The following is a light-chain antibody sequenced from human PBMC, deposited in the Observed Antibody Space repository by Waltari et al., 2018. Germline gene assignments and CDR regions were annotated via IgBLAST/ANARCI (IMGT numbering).Light chain of an antibody. CDR3: QQYGYSPLT. CDR1: QSVSTTY. V-gene: IGKV3-20*01. Sequence: EIVLTQSPGTLSLSPGERATLSCRASQSVSTTYIAWYQQKVGQAPRLLIYGASSRATGIPNRFSGSGSGTDFTLTISELEPEDFAVCYCQQYGYSPLTFGGGTKVEIK. CDR2: GAS. J-gene: IGKJ4*01.